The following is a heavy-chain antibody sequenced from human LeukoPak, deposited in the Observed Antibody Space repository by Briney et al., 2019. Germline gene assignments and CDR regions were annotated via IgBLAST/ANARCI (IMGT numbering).Heavy chain of an antibody. CDR1: GGSFSGYY. D-gene: IGHD6-13*01. J-gene: IGHJ4*02. CDR3: ASDSSSWYGWYFDY. Sequence: SETLSLTCAVYGGSFSGYYWSWIRQPPGKGLEWIGEINHSGSTNYNPSLKSRVTISVDTSKNQFSLKLRSVTAADTAVYYCASDSSSWYGWYFDYWGQGTLVTVSS. CDR2: INHSGST. V-gene: IGHV4-34*01.